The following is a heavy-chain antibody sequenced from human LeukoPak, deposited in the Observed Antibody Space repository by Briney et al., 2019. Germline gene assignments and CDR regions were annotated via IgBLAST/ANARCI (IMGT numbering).Heavy chain of an antibody. D-gene: IGHD6-19*01. V-gene: IGHV4-59*11. CDR1: GGSISSHY. Sequence: SETLSLTCTVSGGSISSHYWRWIRQPPGKGLEWIGYIYYSGSTNYNPSLKSRVTISVDTSKNQFSLKLSSVTAADTAVYYCARAGSSGWYEFDYWGQGTLVAVSS. J-gene: IGHJ4*02. CDR3: ARAGSSGWYEFDY. CDR2: IYYSGST.